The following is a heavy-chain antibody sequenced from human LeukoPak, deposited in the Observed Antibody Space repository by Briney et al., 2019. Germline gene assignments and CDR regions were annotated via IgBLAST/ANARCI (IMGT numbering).Heavy chain of an antibody. V-gene: IGHV3-30*02. Sequence: GGSLRLSCAASGFTFSSYGMHWVRQAPGKGLEWVAFIRYDGSNKYYADSVKGRFTISRDNSKNTLYLQMNSLRAEDTAVYYCAKPYTYSSSSESDYWGQGTLVTVSS. CDR3: AKPYTYSSSSESDY. D-gene: IGHD6-6*01. J-gene: IGHJ4*02. CDR2: IRYDGSNK. CDR1: GFTFSSYG.